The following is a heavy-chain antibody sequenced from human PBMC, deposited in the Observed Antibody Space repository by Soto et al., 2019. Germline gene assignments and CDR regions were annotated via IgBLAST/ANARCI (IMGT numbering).Heavy chain of an antibody. CDR1: GYSFTNYF. D-gene: IGHD1-26*01. J-gene: IGHJ4*02. CDR2: LNPSADTT. CDR3: AREFGGSRVFDY. V-gene: IGHV1-46*01. Sequence: GASVKVSCKTSGYSFTNYFIHWVRQAPGQGLDWMGILNPSADTTNYAQKFQGRVTVTRDTSTSTVYMELRSLRSEDTAVYFCAREFGGSRVFDYWGQGTLVTVSS.